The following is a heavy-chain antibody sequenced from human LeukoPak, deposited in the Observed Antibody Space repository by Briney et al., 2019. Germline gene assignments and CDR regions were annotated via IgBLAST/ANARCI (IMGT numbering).Heavy chain of an antibody. J-gene: IGHJ5*02. V-gene: IGHV1-46*01. CDR2: INPSGGST. CDR3: ARESEGYWFDP. Sequence: ASVKVSCKASGYTFTSYYMHWVRQAPGQGLEWMGIINPSGGSTSYAQKFQGRVTITADESTSTAYMELSSLRSEDTAVYYCARESEGYWFDPWGQGTLVTVSS. CDR1: GYTFTSYY.